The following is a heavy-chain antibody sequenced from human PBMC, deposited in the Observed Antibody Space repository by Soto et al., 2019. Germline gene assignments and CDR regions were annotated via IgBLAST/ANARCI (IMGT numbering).Heavy chain of an antibody. CDR3: ARQSRHSNGWFYFDD. CDR1: GGSISSYY. V-gene: IGHV4-59*08. D-gene: IGHD6-19*01. Sequence: PSETLSLTWTVSGGSISSYYWSWFRQPPGKGLEWIGYIYSSGSTNYSPSLKSRVTILVDTSKNQFSLELRSVTAADTAVYYCARQSRHSNGWFYFDDWGQGTLVTVS. J-gene: IGHJ4*02. CDR2: IYSSGST.